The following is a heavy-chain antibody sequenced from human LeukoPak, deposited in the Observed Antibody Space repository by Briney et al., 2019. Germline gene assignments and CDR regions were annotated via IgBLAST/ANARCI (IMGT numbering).Heavy chain of an antibody. CDR2: INHSGST. CDR3: ARGITMVRGAISASWFDP. J-gene: IGHJ5*02. CDR1: GGSFSGYY. V-gene: IGHV4-34*01. D-gene: IGHD3-10*01. Sequence: NTSETLSLTCAVYGGSFSGYYWSWIRQPPGKGLEWIGGINHSGSTNYNPSLKSRVTISVDTSKNQFSLKLSSVTAADTAVYYCARGITMVRGAISASWFDPWGQGTLVTVSS.